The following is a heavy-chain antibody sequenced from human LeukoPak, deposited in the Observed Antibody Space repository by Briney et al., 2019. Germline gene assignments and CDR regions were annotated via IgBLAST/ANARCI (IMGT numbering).Heavy chain of an antibody. V-gene: IGHV3-74*01. CDR3: ARDSSAWSGYYDY. CDR2: INSDGSST. D-gene: IGHD3-3*01. Sequence: PGGSLRLSXAASEFTFSSYWMHWVRQPPGKGLVWVSRINSDGSSTSYADSVKGRFTISRDNAKNTLYLQMNSLRAEDTAVYYCARDSSAWSGYYDYWGQETLVTVSS. CDR1: EFTFSSYW. J-gene: IGHJ4*02.